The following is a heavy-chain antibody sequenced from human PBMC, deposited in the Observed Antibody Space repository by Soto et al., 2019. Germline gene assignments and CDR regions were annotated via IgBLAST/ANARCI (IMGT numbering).Heavy chain of an antibody. CDR3: ATKDIVVVPAAISYYYYGMDV. CDR2: INPNSGGT. J-gene: IGHJ6*02. Sequence: ASVKVSCKASGYTFTGYYMHWVRQAPGQGLEWMGWINPNSGGTNYAQKFQGRVTMTRDTSISTAYMELSRLRSDGTAVYYCATKDIVVVPAAISYYYYGMDVWGQGTTVTVSS. D-gene: IGHD2-2*02. CDR1: GYTFTGYY. V-gene: IGHV1-2*02.